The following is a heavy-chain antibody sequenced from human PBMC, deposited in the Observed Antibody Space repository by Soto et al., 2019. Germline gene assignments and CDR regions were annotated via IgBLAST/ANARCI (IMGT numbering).Heavy chain of an antibody. V-gene: IGHV3-30*03. J-gene: IGHJ4*02. Sequence: GGSLRLSCATSGFSFNDYAMCWARQAPGQGLEWVAIISSDGHHQFYLDNLRGRFTVSRDNSKNTLYLQMNSLRPEDTAVYYCSRGTYYPQSSGLHADYWGPGTVVTVSS. D-gene: IGHD3-22*01. CDR1: GFSFNDYA. CDR3: SRGTYYPQSSGLHADY. CDR2: ISSDGHHQ.